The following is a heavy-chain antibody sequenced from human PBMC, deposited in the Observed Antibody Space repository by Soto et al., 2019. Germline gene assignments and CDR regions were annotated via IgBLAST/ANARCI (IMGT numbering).Heavy chain of an antibody. Sequence: EVQLVESGGGLVQPGGSLRLSCAASGFTFSSYCMHWVRQAPGKGLVWVSRINSDGSSTSYADSVKGRFTISRDNAKNTLYLQMNSLRAEEKAVYYCAREGEYSSFPMDVWGQGTTVTVAS. CDR2: INSDGSST. D-gene: IGHD6-6*01. V-gene: IGHV3-74*01. CDR3: AREGEYSSFPMDV. J-gene: IGHJ6*02. CDR1: GFTFSSYC.